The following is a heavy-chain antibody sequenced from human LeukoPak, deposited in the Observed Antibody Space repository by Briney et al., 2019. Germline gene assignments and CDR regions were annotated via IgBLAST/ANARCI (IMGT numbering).Heavy chain of an antibody. D-gene: IGHD3-3*01. Sequence: KTSETLSLTCTVSGGSISSYYWSWIRQPPGKGLEWIGYIYYSGSTNYNPSPKSRVTISVDTSKNQFSLKLSSVTAADTAVYYCASPSGDFWSGYYTNWGQGTLVTVSS. J-gene: IGHJ4*02. V-gene: IGHV4-59*01. CDR3: ASPSGDFWSGYYTN. CDR2: IYYSGST. CDR1: GGSISSYY.